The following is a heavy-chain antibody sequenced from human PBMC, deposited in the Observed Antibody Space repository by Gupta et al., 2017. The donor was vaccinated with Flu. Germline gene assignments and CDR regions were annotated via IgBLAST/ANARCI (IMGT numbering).Heavy chain of an antibody. CDR2: ISHAGSNY. J-gene: IGHJ6*01. V-gene: IGHV3-30*18. D-gene: IGHD1-1*01. CDR3: AKDWRWAPSHYGLHV. CDR1: SNYG. Sequence: SNYGMHWVRQVPHNGLEWVAAISHAGSNYHHTDSVKYRFTISMDNSKNALDLQMSSLPTEDTAVHYFAKDWRWAPSHYGLHVWGPGNPVT.